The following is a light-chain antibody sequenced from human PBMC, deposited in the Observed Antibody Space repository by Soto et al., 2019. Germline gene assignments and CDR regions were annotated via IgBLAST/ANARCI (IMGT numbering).Light chain of an antibody. CDR1: NSDVGSYIY. Sequence: QSALTQPGSVSGSPGQSVSFSCAGSNSDVGSYIYVSWYQQHPGKAPKLIIYDVNKRPSGVSNRFSGTKSGNTASLTISGVQPDDEADDYCCFSTGTAYQYVFGTGTKVTVL. V-gene: IGLV2-14*03. CDR3: CFSTGTAYQYV. CDR2: DVN. J-gene: IGLJ1*01.